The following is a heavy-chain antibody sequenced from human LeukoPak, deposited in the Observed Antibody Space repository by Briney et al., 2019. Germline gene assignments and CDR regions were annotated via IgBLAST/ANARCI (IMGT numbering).Heavy chain of an antibody. CDR1: GYTFTSYG. D-gene: IGHD3-3*01. Sequence: ASVKVSCKASGYTFTSYGISWVRQAPGQGLEWMGRISAYNGNTNYAQKLQGRVTMTTDTSTSAAYMELRSLRSDDTAVYYCASSTIFGVDPFYYGKDVWGQGTTVTVSS. CDR3: ASSTIFGVDPFYYGKDV. J-gene: IGHJ6*02. CDR2: ISAYNGNT. V-gene: IGHV1-18*01.